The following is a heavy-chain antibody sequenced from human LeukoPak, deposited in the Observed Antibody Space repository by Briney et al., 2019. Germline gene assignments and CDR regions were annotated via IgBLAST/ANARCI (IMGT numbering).Heavy chain of an antibody. CDR2: INWNGGST. J-gene: IGHJ3*02. D-gene: IGHD2/OR15-2a*01. Sequence: GGSLRLSCEVSGFTFDDHAINWVRQAPGKGLEWVANINWNGGSTGYGDSVKGRFTISRDNTKNSVFLQMHSLRGDDTALCYCARDKLLEDAFDIWGQGTMVIVSS. CDR3: ARDKLLEDAFDI. V-gene: IGHV3-20*04. CDR1: GFTFDDHA.